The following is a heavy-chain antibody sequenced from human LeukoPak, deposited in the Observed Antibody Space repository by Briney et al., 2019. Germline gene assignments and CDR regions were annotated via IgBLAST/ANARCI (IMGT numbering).Heavy chain of an antibody. J-gene: IGHJ3*02. CDR3: AKDQRNSWIFGAFDI. CDR2: ISGSGGST. Sequence: GGSLRLSCAASGFNFSSYAMSWVRQAPGKGLEWVSGISGSGGSTYYADSVKGRFTISRDNSKNTLYLQMNSLRAEDTAVYYCAKDQRNSWIFGAFDIWGQGTMVTVSS. D-gene: IGHD6-13*01. CDR1: GFNFSSYA. V-gene: IGHV3-23*01.